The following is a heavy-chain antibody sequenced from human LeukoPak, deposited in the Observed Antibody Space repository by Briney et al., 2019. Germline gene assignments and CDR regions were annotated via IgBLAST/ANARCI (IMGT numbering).Heavy chain of an antibody. D-gene: IGHD3-10*01. CDR1: GFTFSTYW. J-gene: IGHJ4*02. CDR2: IDHDGINT. Sequence: GGSLRLSCAASGFTFSTYWMHWVRQAPGKGLVWVSRIDHDGINTYYADSVKGRFTISRDNAKNTLYLQMNSLRAEDTAVYYCAKDRDYGSGSYAFDYWGQGTLVTVSS. CDR3: AKDRDYGSGSYAFDY. V-gene: IGHV3-74*01.